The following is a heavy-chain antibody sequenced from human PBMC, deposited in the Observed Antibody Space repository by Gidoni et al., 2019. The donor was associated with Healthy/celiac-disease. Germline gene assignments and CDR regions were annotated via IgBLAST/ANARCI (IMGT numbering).Heavy chain of an antibody. V-gene: IGHV3-7*03. Sequence: EVQLVESGRGLVQPGGSLRLSCEASGVNLSSYWMSWVRQAPGKGLEWMANITQDGSEKYYVDSVKGRFTISRDNAKNSLYLQMNSLRAEDTAVYYCARDGYSSSWYDPGDYWGQGTLVTVSS. CDR3: ARDGYSSSWYDPGDY. CDR2: ITQDGSEK. CDR1: GVNLSSYW. D-gene: IGHD6-13*01. J-gene: IGHJ4*02.